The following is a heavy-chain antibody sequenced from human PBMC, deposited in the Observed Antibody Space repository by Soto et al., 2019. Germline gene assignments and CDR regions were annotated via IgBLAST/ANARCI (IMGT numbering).Heavy chain of an antibody. CDR3: ARGVDCSITSCYRYYGMDV. D-gene: IGHD2-2*01. CDR1: GGSVSSDDYY. V-gene: IGHV4-61*08. Sequence: SETLSLTCTVSGGSVSSDDYYWTWIRQPPGKGLEWIGYMYYSGTTNYSPSLKSRVTMSVDTSRSQFSLKLNSVTAADTAVYYCARGVDCSITSCYRYYGMDVWGKGTTVTVPS. J-gene: IGHJ6*04. CDR2: MYYSGTT.